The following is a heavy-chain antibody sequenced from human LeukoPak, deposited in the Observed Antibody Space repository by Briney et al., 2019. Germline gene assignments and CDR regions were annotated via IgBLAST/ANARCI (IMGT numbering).Heavy chain of an antibody. V-gene: IGHV1-3*01. J-gene: IGHJ3*02. CDR2: INAGNGNT. CDR3: ARARTDLEFGDLAYAFEI. CDR1: GYTFTSYA. D-gene: IGHD3-16*01. Sequence: GASVKVSCKASGYTFTSYAMHWVRQAPGQRLEWMGWINAGNGNTKYSQKFQGRVTITRDTSASTAYMELSSLRSEDTAVYYCARARTDLEFGDLAYAFEIWGQGTLVTVSS.